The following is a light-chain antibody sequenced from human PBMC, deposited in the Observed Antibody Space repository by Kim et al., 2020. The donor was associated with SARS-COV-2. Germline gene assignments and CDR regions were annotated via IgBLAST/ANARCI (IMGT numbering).Light chain of an antibody. CDR2: STN. CDR1: SGSVSTSYY. CDR3: VLYMGSGISV. J-gene: IGLJ2*01. Sequence: QTVVTQEPSFSVSPGGTVTLTCGLSSGSVSTSYYPSWYQQTPGQAPRTLIYSTNTRSSGVPDRFSGSILGNKAALTITGAQADDESDYYCVLYMGSGISVFGGGPHLTVL. V-gene: IGLV8-61*01.